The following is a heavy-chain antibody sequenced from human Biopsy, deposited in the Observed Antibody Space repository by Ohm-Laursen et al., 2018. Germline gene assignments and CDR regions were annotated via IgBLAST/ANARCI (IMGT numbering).Heavy chain of an antibody. CDR2: IYYSGTT. CDR1: GGSVSSGGFY. J-gene: IGHJ2*01. D-gene: IGHD4-23*01. CDR3: ARRPYGGTRYWYFDL. V-gene: IGHV4-31*01. Sequence: TLSLTCTVSGGSVSSGGFYWSWIRQHPGKGLEWIGYIYYSGTTYYNPSLKSLVTISVDTSKNQFSLKLNSVTAADTPAYSPARRPYGGTRYWYFDLWGRGTLATVSS.